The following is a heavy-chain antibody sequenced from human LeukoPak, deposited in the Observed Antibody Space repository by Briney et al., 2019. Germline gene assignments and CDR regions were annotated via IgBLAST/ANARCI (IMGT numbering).Heavy chain of an antibody. CDR3: ARHFSSGWVYYSGMDV. CDR2: IYYTGST. Sequence: SETLSLTCTVSGGSISSSSYYWGWIRQPPGKGLEWIGSIYYTGSTYYSAPLESRVTISVDTPKNQFSLKLSSVTAADTAVYYCARHFSSGWVYYSGMDVWGQGTTVAVSS. CDR1: GGSISSSSYY. J-gene: IGHJ6*02. V-gene: IGHV4-39*01. D-gene: IGHD6-19*01.